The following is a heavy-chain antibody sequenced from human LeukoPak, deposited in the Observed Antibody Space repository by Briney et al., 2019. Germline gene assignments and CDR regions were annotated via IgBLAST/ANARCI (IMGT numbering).Heavy chain of an antibody. J-gene: IGHJ3*02. CDR2: ISSSGSTK. CDR1: GFTFSNFE. V-gene: IGHV3-48*03. CDR3: ARIFSGGPTGHSFDI. Sequence: VGSLRLSCAASGFTFSNFEMNWVRQAPGKGLEWVSYISSSGSTKYYADSVKGRFTISRDNAKNSLYLQMNSLRAEDTAVYYCARIFSGGPTGHSFDIWGQGTMVSVSS. D-gene: IGHD2-15*01.